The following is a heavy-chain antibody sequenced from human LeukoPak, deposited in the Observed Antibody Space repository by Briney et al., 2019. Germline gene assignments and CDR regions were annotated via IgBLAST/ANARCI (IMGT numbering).Heavy chain of an antibody. V-gene: IGHV3-23*01. CDR3: AKDRGRYYDSSGYYWGYYFDS. J-gene: IGHJ4*02. Sequence: GGSLRLSCAASGFTFSTYAVNWVRQAPGKGLEWVSAISGSGGGTYYADSVKGRFTISRDNSKNTLYLQMSSLRAEDTAIYYCAKDRGRYYDSSGYYWGYYFDSWGQGILDTVST. CDR1: GFTFSTYA. D-gene: IGHD3-22*01. CDR2: ISGSGGGT.